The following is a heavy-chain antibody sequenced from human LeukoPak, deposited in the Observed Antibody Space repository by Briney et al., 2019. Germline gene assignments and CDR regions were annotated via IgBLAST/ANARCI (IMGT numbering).Heavy chain of an antibody. CDR1: GYSFTSNW. V-gene: IGHV5-51*01. D-gene: IGHD2-15*01. J-gene: IGHJ5*02. CDR3: ANSFLEGFDP. Sequence: GEPLKISCKGSGYSFTSNWIGWVRQMPGKGLEWMGIISPGDSDTRYSPSFQGQVTISADKSINTAYLQWSSLKASDTAMYYCANSFLEGFDPWGQGTLVTVSS. CDR2: ISPGDSDT.